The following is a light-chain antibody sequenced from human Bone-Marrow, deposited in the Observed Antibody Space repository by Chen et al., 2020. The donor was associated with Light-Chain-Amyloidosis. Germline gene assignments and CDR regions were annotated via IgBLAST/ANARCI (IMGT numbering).Light chain of an antibody. CDR3: QQYYSTPPT. CDR2: WAS. Sequence: DIVMTQSPDSLAVSLGERATINCKSSQSVLYSSNNKNYLAWYQQKPGQPPKLLIYWASTRESGVPARFSGSGSGTDFSLTISRLQAEDVSVYYCQQYYSTPPTFGQGTKLEIK. V-gene: IGKV4-1*01. J-gene: IGKJ2*01. CDR1: QSVLYSSNNKNY.